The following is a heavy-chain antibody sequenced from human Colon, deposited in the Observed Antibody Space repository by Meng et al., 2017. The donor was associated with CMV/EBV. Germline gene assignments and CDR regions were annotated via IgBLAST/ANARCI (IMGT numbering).Heavy chain of an antibody. V-gene: IGHV4-39*07. CDR2: MYFSGIA. CDR3: ARDLTNKWFYY. J-gene: IGHJ4*02. D-gene: IGHD1-26*01. Sequence: QMQLQESRPGLVEPAETLSLTCTASGDPISSGSHAWAWFRQPPGKRLEWIGSMYFSGIADYNPSLKSRVTISLHATQKQFSLRLTSVTAADSAVYFCARDLTNKWFYYWGQGTLVTVSS. CDR1: GDPISSGSHA.